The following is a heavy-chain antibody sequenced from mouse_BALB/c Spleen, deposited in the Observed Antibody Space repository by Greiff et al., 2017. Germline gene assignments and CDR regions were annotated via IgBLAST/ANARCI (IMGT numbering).Heavy chain of an antibody. D-gene: IGHD2-2*01. CDR2: ILPGSGST. V-gene: IGHV1-9*01. CDR1: GYTFSSYW. J-gene: IGHJ4*01. Sequence: VQLQQSGAELMKPGASVKISCKATGYTFSSYWIEWVKQRPGHGLEWIGEILPGSGSTNYNEKFKGKATFTADTSSNTAYMQLSSLTSEDSAVYYCARLGGYDVNAMDYWGQGTSVTVSS. CDR3: ARLGGYDVNAMDY.